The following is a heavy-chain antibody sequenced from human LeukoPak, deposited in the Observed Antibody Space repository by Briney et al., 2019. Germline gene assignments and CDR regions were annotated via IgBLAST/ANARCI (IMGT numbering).Heavy chain of an antibody. CDR3: ARHSGRYHYAMDV. J-gene: IGHJ6*02. Sequence: PSETLSLTCTVSGGSITNYYWSWIRQLPGKGLEWIGYIYYSGSTNYNPSLKSRVTISVDTSKNQFSLKLTSVTAADTAVYYCARHSGRYHYAMDVWGQGTTVTVSS. CDR1: GGSITNYY. V-gene: IGHV4-59*01. D-gene: IGHD1-26*01. CDR2: IYYSGST.